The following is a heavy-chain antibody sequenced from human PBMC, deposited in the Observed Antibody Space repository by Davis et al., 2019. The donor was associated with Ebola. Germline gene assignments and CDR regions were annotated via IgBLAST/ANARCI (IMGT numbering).Heavy chain of an antibody. J-gene: IGHJ6*02. Sequence: AASVKVSCKASGYTFTSYAMHWVRQAPGQRLEWMGWINAGNGNTKYSQKFQGRVTITRDTSASTAYMELSSLRSEDTAVYYCARGGRYCSGGSCYSHYYYGMDVWGQGTTVTVSS. CDR3: ARGGRYCSGGSCYSHYYYGMDV. CDR1: GYTFTSYA. V-gene: IGHV1-3*01. CDR2: INAGNGNT. D-gene: IGHD2-15*01.